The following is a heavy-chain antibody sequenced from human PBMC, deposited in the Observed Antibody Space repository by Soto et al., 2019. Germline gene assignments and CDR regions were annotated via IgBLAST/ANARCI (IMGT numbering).Heavy chain of an antibody. D-gene: IGHD3-16*01. Sequence: QLHLQESGPGLVKPSETLSLTCIVSGGSLSSSSYYWAWIRQPPGKGLEWIGTIYYNGNTYYNPALKSRVTIASDTSKNEFSLKLSAVTATDTAVYYCGSHDWTYYLLAINYWGQGTLATVSS. CDR3: GSHDWTYYLLAINY. V-gene: IGHV4-39*01. J-gene: IGHJ4*02. CDR1: GGSLSSSSYY. CDR2: IYYNGNT.